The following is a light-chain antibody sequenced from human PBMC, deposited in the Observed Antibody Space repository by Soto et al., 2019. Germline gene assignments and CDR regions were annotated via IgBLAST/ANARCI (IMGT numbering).Light chain of an antibody. CDR3: QQRNSWPRT. Sequence: EIVLTQSPATLSLSPGERATLSCRASQSISNNLGWYQQKPGQAPRLIIYDASKRATGIPAKFSGSGSGTEFTLTITSLEPEDFAVYYCQQRNSWPRTFGQGTKLEIK. CDR1: QSISNN. CDR2: DAS. V-gene: IGKV3-11*01. J-gene: IGKJ2*01.